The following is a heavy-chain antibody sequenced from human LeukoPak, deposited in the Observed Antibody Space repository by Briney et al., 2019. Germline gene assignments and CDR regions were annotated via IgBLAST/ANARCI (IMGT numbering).Heavy chain of an antibody. CDR3: ARLDSSGYYQSFDY. CDR1: GGSISSYY. J-gene: IGHJ4*02. D-gene: IGHD3-22*01. V-gene: IGHV4-59*01. CDR2: IYYSGST. Sequence: SQTLSLTCTVSGGSISSYYWSWIRQPPGKGLEWIGYIYYSGSTNYNPSLKSRVTISVDTSKNQFSLKLSSVTAADTAVYYCARLDSSGYYQSFDYWGQGTLVTVSS.